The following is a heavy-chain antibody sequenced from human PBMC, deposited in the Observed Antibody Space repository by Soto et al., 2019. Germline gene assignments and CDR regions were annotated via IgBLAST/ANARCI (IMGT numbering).Heavy chain of an antibody. Sequence: GGSLRLSCAASGFPFSSYAMHWVRQAPGKGLEWVAVIRHDGRNKYYTDSVKGRFTISRDNSKNTLYLQMNSLRAEDTAVYYCASEYARYGSGSFDYWGQGTLVTVSS. CDR2: IRHDGRNK. J-gene: IGHJ4*02. CDR1: GFPFSSYA. CDR3: ASEYARYGSGSFDY. D-gene: IGHD3-10*01. V-gene: IGHV3-33*01.